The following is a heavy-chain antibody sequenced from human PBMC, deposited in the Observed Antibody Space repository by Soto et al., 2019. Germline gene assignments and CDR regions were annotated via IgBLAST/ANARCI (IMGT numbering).Heavy chain of an antibody. CDR2: ISSDGSPK. V-gene: IGHV3-30-3*01. CDR1: IFTFSTYA. D-gene: IGHD4-17*01. J-gene: IGHJ2*01. Sequence: QVQLVESGGGVVQTGRSLRLACATSIFTFSTYAMHWVRQAPGKGLDWVAVISSDGSPKYYADSVKGRFTISSDNSQNTLYLQMNSLRAEDTAVYYCARDHSDDYISRYFDLWGRGTLVTVSS. CDR3: ARDHSDDYISRYFDL.